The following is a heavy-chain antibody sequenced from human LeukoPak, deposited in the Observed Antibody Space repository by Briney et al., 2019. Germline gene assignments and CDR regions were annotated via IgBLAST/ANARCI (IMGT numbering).Heavy chain of an antibody. CDR1: GGTFSSYA. V-gene: IGHV3-23*01. Sequence: SCKASGGTFSSYAISWVRQAPGKGLEWVSAISGSGGGTYYADSVKGRFTISRDNSKNTLSLQMNSLRAEDTAVYYCAKDSGAARPFDYWGQGTLVTVSS. CDR3: AKDSGAARPFDY. D-gene: IGHD6-6*01. CDR2: ISGSGGGT. J-gene: IGHJ4*02.